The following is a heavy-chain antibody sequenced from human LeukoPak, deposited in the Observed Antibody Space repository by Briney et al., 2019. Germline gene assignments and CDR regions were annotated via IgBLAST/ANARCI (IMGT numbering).Heavy chain of an antibody. J-gene: IGHJ4*02. CDR3: ATDLGSSRPNF. V-gene: IGHV3-23*01. D-gene: IGHD6-13*01. CDR1: GFTFSSYA. CDR2: ISGRGVGT. Sequence: GSLRLSCAASGFTFSSYAMSWVRQAPGKGLTWVSTISGRGVGTYYADSVKGRFTISRDNSKNTLYLQMNSLRAEDTAVYYCATDLGSSRPNFWGQGILVTVSS.